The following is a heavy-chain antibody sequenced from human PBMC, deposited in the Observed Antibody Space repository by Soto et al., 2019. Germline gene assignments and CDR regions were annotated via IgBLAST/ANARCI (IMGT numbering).Heavy chain of an antibody. Sequence: GASVKVSCKASGYTFTSYYMHWVRQAPGQGLEWMGIINPSAGSTSHAQTFQGRVTLTRDTSTSTVYMELSSLRSEDTAMYYCARDEVYCGGTTCYFDYWGQGTLVTVSS. CDR3: ARDEVYCGGTTCYFDY. J-gene: IGHJ4*02. V-gene: IGHV1-46*03. CDR2: INPSAGST. D-gene: IGHD2-21*01. CDR1: GYTFTSYY.